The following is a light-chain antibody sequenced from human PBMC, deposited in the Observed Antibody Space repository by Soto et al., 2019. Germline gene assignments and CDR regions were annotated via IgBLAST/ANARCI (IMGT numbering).Light chain of an antibody. Sequence: ETVLTQSPGTLSLSPGEGATLSCRTSQSVNNFLAWYQQKPGQAPRLLIYTASKRAAGIPDRFTGSGSGTDFTLTINRLGPDDFAVYYCQQYGSSPVTFGQGTRLEIK. CDR3: QQYGSSPVT. CDR2: TAS. CDR1: QSVNNF. V-gene: IGKV3-20*01. J-gene: IGKJ5*01.